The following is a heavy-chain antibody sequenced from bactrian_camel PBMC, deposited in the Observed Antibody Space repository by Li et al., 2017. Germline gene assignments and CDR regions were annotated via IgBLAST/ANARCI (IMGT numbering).Heavy chain of an antibody. D-gene: IGHD7*01. CDR3: ATLGTLGD. V-gene: IGHV3S54*01. J-gene: IGHJ4*01. Sequence: VQLVESGGGSVQAGGSLRLSCTASGHTYNIDCMGWFRQAPGEEREGVARIATGSGNTYYADSVKGRFTISQDNAKNTVYLQMNSLQSEDTALYYCATLGTLGDWGQGTQVTVS. CDR1: GHTYNIDC. CDR2: IATGSGNT.